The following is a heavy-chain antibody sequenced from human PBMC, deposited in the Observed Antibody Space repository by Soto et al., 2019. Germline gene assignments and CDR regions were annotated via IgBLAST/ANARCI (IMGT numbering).Heavy chain of an antibody. V-gene: IGHV3-23*01. Sequence: GGSLRLSCAASGFTFTSFAVSWVRQAPGKGLEWVAAISGSGGATYYADSVKGRFTVSRDNSRNTVYLQVDSLRVEDTAVYHCAIGEWVSTSYVNFWGKGTLVTVSS. D-gene: IGHD3-10*01. CDR1: GFTFTSFA. CDR2: ISGSGGAT. CDR3: AIGEWVSTSYVNF. J-gene: IGHJ4*02.